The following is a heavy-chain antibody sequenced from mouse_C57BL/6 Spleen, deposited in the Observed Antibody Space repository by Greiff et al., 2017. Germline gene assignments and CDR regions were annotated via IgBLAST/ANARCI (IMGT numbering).Heavy chain of an antibody. CDR3: AKTNWDRDYFDY. Sequence: EVKLVESEGGLVQPGSSMKLSCTASGFTFSDYYMAWVRQVPEKGLEWVANINYDGSSTYYLDSLKSRFIISRDNAKNILYLQMSSLKSEDTATYYCAKTNWDRDYFDYWGQGTTLTVSS. CDR1: GFTFSDYY. J-gene: IGHJ2*01. D-gene: IGHD4-1*02. CDR2: INYDGSST. V-gene: IGHV5-16*01.